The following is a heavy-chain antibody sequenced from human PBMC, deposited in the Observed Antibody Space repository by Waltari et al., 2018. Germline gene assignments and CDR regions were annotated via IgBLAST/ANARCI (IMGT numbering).Heavy chain of an antibody. D-gene: IGHD4-17*01. CDR3: ARDLLIHYGDYGAFDI. J-gene: IGHJ3*02. CDR2: IMPILGIA. CDR1: GGTFSSYP. V-gene: IGHV1-69*04. Sequence: QVQLVQSGAEVKKPGSSVKVSCKASGGTFSSYPISWVRPAPGQGLEWVGRIMPILGIANYAQKFQGRVTITADKSTSTAYMELSSLRSEDTAVYYCARDLLIHYGDYGAFDIWGQGTMVTVSS.